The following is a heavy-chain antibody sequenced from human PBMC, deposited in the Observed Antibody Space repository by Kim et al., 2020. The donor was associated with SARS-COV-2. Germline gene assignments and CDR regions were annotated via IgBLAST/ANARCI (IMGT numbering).Heavy chain of an antibody. V-gene: IGHV3-23*01. CDR1: GFTLSDYG. CDR3: ARYNYYGDYARLGAFDL. D-gene: IGHD3-10*01. CDR2: LRGDGAGS. J-gene: IGHJ3*01. Sequence: GGSLRLSCEASGFTLSDYGMAWVRQAPGKGLEWVSALRGDGAGSYYADSVKGRFTIFRDSSKNTLYLEMASLRGEDTALYSCARYNYYGDYARLGAFDL.